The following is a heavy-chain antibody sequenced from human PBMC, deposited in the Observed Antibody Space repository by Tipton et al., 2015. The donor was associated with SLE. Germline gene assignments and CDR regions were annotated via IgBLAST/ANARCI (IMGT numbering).Heavy chain of an antibody. D-gene: IGHD1-26*01. J-gene: IGHJ3*02. CDR3: ARALPGHVFAI. V-gene: IGHV4-59*08. CDR1: GGSICSYY. CDR2: VYYSGST. Sequence: TLSLTCTVSGGSICSYYWSWIRQPPGKGLEWIGYVYYSGSTNYNPTLTSRVTISVDTSKNQFFLELTSVTAADTAMYYCARALPGHVFAIWGQGTMVTVSS.